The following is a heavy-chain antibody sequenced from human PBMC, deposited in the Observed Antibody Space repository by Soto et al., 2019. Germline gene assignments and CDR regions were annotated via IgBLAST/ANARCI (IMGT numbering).Heavy chain of an antibody. Sequence: QVQLVQSGAEVKKPGSSVNVSCKTSGGTFGNSAVTWVRQAPGQGLEWLGGIVPMFGTANYAQKFQGRVTIPADESTFTAYMGLSSLKPDDTAVYYCASDGYPQSAFWSGPLGGGRFDPWGQGTLVTVSS. CDR1: GGTFGNSA. CDR3: ASDGYPQSAFWSGPLGGGRFDP. D-gene: IGHD3-3*01. CDR2: IVPMFGTA. J-gene: IGHJ5*02. V-gene: IGHV1-69*12.